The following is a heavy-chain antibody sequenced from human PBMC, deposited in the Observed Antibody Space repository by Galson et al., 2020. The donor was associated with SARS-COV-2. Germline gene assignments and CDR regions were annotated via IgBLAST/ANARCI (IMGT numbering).Heavy chain of an antibody. D-gene: IGHD4-4*01. V-gene: IGHV3-53*01. CDR1: GFTVSSNY. Sequence: ETLSLTCAASGFTVSSNYMSWVRQAPGKGLEWVSVIYIGGNTYYADSVKGRFTISRDNSKNTLYLQMNSLRAEDTAVYYCARGDSNFDYMDVWGKGTTVTVSS. CDR3: ARGDSNFDYMDV. J-gene: IGHJ6*03. CDR2: IYIGGNT.